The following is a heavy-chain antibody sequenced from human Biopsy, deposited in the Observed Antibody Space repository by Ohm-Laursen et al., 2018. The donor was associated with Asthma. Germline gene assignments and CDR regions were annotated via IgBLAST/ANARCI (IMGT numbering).Heavy chain of an antibody. D-gene: IGHD2-15*01. CDR3: ARHRGYCTGGSCYPDFDY. V-gene: IGHV1-18*01. J-gene: IGHJ4*02. CDR1: GYTFSRFG. Sequence: ASVKVSCKASGYTFSRFGISWVRQAPGQGLDWMGWISVYNGDTDYAQKLQGRVTMTTDTSTSTAYMELRSLRSDDTAVYYCARHRGYCTGGSCYPDFDYWGQGTLVTVSS. CDR2: ISVYNGDT.